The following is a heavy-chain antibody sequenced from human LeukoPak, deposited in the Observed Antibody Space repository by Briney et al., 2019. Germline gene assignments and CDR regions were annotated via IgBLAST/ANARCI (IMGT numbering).Heavy chain of an antibody. Sequence: GGSLRLSCAASGFTFSRHWMSWVRQAPGKGLEWVANIKRDGREKNYVDSVKGRFSISRDNVKNSLYLQMNSLRAEDTAVYYCASREGYYYDSSGIALGIWGQGTLVTVSS. V-gene: IGHV3-7*01. D-gene: IGHD3-22*01. CDR3: ASREGYYYDSSGIALGI. CDR1: GFTFSRHW. J-gene: IGHJ4*02. CDR2: IKRDGREK.